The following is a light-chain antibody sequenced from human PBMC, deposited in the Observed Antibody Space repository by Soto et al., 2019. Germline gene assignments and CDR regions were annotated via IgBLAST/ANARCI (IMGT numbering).Light chain of an antibody. CDR1: QSVSTN. CDR2: AAF. Sequence: EIVLTQSPAALSVTPGESVTVSCRASQSVSTNVAWYQQKPGQPPRLLIYAAFSRATGIPARFSGSGSGTDFTLTISSLQSEDFAVYYCQHYNNWPMYIFGQGTKLEIK. V-gene: IGKV3-15*01. J-gene: IGKJ2*01. CDR3: QHYNNWPMYI.